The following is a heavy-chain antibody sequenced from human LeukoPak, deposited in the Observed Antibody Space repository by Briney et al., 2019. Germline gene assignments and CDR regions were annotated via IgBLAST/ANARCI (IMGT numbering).Heavy chain of an antibody. CDR2: ISSSGDAV. V-gene: IGHV3-64D*06. J-gene: IGHJ4*02. D-gene: IGHD6-13*01. CDR3: VKGSIAAAGTGGY. CDR1: GFTFSSYE. Sequence: GGSLRLSCAPSGFTFSSYEFNWVRQAPGKGLEWVSYISSSGDAVFYADSVKGRFTISRDNSKNTLYLQMSSLRAEDTAVYYCVKGSIAAAGTGGYWGQGTLVTVSS.